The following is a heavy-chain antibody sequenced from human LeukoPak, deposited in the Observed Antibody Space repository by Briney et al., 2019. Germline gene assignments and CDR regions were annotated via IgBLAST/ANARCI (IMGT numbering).Heavy chain of an antibody. D-gene: IGHD3-22*01. J-gene: IGHJ4*02. Sequence: SETLSLTCTVSGGSIRSSSYYWGWIRQPPGKGLEWIGSIYYSGSTNYKPSLRSRVTISVDTSKNQFSLKLSSVTGADTAVYYCARHAGSYYTYNFDYWGQGTLVTVSS. CDR3: ARHAGSYYTYNFDY. CDR2: IYYSGST. V-gene: IGHV4-39*01. CDR1: GGSIRSSSYY.